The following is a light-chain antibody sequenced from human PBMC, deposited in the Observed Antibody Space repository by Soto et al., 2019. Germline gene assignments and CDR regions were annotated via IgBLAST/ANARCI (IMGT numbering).Light chain of an antibody. CDR1: SSDVGGYTY. CDR3: SSYTSSSTLGV. CDR2: DVS. V-gene: IGLV2-14*01. Sequence: QSVLTQPASVSGSPGQSITISCTGTSSDVGGYTYVSWYQQHPGKAPKLMIYDVSNRPSGVSNRFSGSKSGNTASLTISGLQAEDEADYYCSSYTSSSTLGVFGTGTKVTVI. J-gene: IGLJ1*01.